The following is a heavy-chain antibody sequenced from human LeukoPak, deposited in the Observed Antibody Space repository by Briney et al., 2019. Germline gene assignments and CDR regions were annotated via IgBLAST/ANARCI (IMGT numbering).Heavy chain of an antibody. CDR1: GFTFSTSTMN. CDR2: IYYSGNT. CDR3: ARSYRYSYGFFDY. V-gene: IGHV4-39*01. J-gene: IGHJ4*02. Sequence: PGGSLRLSCADSGFTFSTSTMNWVRQPPGKGLEWIGSIYYSGNTYYNPSLKSRVTISVDTSKNQFSLKLSSVTAADTAVYYCARSYRYSYGFFDYWGQGTLVTVSS. D-gene: IGHD5-18*01.